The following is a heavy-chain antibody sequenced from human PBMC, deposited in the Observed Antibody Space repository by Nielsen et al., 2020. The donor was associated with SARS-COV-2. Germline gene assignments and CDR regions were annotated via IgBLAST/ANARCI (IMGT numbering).Heavy chain of an antibody. CDR2: IDPSDSYT. D-gene: IGHD3-3*01. CDR3: ARHLDYDLTFDP. J-gene: IGHJ5*02. Sequence: KVSCKASGYTFTSYWISWVRQMPGKGLEWMGRIDPSDSYTNYSPSFQGHVTISADKSISTAYLQWSSLKASDTAMYYCARHLDYDLTFDPWGQGTLVTVSS. CDR1: GYTFTSYW. V-gene: IGHV5-10-1*01.